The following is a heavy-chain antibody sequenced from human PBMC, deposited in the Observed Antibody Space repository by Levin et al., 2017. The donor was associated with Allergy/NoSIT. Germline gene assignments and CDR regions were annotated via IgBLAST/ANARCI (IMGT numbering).Heavy chain of an antibody. V-gene: IGHV3-33*01. J-gene: IGHJ1*01. D-gene: IGHD6-25*01. CDR3: ARGDQAAGAEYFQH. CDR2: IWYDGSNK. Sequence: GGSLRLSCAASGFTFSSYGMHWVRQAPGKGLEWVAVIWYDGSNKYYADSVKGRFTISRDNSKNTLYLQMNSLRAEDTAVYYCARGDQAAGAEYFQHWGQGTLVTVSS. CDR1: GFTFSSYG.